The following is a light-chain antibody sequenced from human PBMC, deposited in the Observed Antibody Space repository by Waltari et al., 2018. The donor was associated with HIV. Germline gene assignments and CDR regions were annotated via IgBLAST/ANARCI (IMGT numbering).Light chain of an antibody. CDR2: EVS. J-gene: IGLJ2*01. CDR3: SSYAGSINVL. CDR1: SRAVGGFNY. V-gene: IGLV2-8*01. Sequence: QSALPQPPSASGSPDQPVTISSPGTSRAVGGFNYVSWNQQHPGKAPKLLIAEVSKRPSGVPDRFSGSKSGNTASLTVSGLQAEDEADYYCSSYAGSINVLFGGGTKLAVL.